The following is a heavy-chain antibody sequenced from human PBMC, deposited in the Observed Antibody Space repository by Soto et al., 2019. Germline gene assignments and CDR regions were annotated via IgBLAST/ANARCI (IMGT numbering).Heavy chain of an antibody. CDR3: AADYDDSSEFAFDI. D-gene: IGHD3-22*01. J-gene: IGHJ3*02. CDR1: GFTFSSYA. CDR2: ISGSGGST. Sequence: PGGSLRLSCAASGFTFSSYAMSWVRQAPGKGLEWVSAISGSGGSTYYADSVKGRSTISRDNSKNTLYLQMNSLRAEDTAVYYCAADYDDSSEFAFDIWGQGTMVTVSS. V-gene: IGHV3-23*01.